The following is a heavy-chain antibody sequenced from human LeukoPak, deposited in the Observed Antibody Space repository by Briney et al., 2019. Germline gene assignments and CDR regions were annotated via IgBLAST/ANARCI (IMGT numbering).Heavy chain of an antibody. Sequence: GGSLRLSCAASGFTFSSYSMNWVRQAPGKELEWVSSISSSSSYIYYADSVKGRFTISRDNAKNSLYLQMNSLRAEDTAVYYCARIFYYDSSGLNFDYWGQGTLVTVSS. D-gene: IGHD3-22*01. CDR3: ARIFYYDSSGLNFDY. CDR2: ISSSSSYI. V-gene: IGHV3-21*01. CDR1: GFTFSSYS. J-gene: IGHJ4*02.